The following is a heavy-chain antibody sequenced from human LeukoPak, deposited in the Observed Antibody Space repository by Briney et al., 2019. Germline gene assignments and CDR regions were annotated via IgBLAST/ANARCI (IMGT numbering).Heavy chain of an antibody. Sequence: SETLSLTCTVSGGSIGSYYWSWIRQPPGKGLEWVGYINYSGTTNYNPSLKSRVTISVDTSKNQFSLKLSSVTAADTAVYYCARSQYSSGWYTLDYWGQGTLVTVSS. D-gene: IGHD6-19*01. CDR3: ARSQYSSGWYTLDY. CDR2: INYSGTT. J-gene: IGHJ4*02. CDR1: GGSIGSYY. V-gene: IGHV4-59*01.